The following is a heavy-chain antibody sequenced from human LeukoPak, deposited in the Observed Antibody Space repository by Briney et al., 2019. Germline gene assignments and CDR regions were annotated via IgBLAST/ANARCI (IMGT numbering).Heavy chain of an antibody. D-gene: IGHD4-23*01. CDR1: GYSISSGYY. J-gene: IGHJ4*02. CDR2: IYHSGST. CDR3: ARQHDYGGNSVFFGY. Sequence: PSETLSLTCAVSGYSISSGYYWGWIRQPPGKGLEWIGSIYHSGSTYYNPSLKSRVTISVDTSKNQFSLKLSSVTAADTAVYYCARQHDYGGNSVFFGYWGQGTLVTVSS. V-gene: IGHV4-38-2*01.